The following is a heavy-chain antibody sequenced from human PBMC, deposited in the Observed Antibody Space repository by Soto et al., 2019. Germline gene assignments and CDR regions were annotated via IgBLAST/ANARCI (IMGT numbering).Heavy chain of an antibody. CDR1: GFTFSNYV. D-gene: IGHD3-16*01. CDR2: ISYDGRNE. CDR3: ATDGAY. V-gene: IGHV3-30*04. J-gene: IGHJ4*02. Sequence: QVQLVESGGGVVQPGRSLRLSCAASGFTFSNYVMHWVRQAPGKGLGWVAVISYDGRNEYHADSVKGRFTISRDNSKNPLYLQMNSLRLEDTAIYSCATDGAYWGQGTRVTVSA.